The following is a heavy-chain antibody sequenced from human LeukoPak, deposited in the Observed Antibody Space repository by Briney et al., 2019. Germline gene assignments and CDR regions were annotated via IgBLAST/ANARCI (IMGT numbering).Heavy chain of an antibody. J-gene: IGHJ4*02. CDR1: GFTFSTYS. CDR3: AKDAAKELDS. V-gene: IGHV3-30*04. Sequence: GGSLRLSCAATGFTFSTYSLHWVRQAPGKGLEWVALISYDGSDKYYADSVKGRFTVSRDNSINILYLQMNSLRTEDTAIYFCAKDAAKELDSWGQGTLVTVSS. CDR2: ISYDGSDK.